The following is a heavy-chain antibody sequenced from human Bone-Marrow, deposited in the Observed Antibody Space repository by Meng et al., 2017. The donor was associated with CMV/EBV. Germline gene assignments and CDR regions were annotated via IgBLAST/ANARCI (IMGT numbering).Heavy chain of an antibody. CDR2: ISWDSGRI. CDR3: AKDIYDFWSGYGAAAFDI. Sequence: GGSLRLSCAASGFTFDDYAMHWFRQAPGKGLEWVSGISWDSGRIHYADSVKGRFTISRDNAKNSLYLQMNSLKSEDTALYYCAKDIYDFWSGYGAAAFDIWGQGTMVTVSS. CDR1: GFTFDDYA. J-gene: IGHJ3*02. D-gene: IGHD3-3*01. V-gene: IGHV3-9*01.